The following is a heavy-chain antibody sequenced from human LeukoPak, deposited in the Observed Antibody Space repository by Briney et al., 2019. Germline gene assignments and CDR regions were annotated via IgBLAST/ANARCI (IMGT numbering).Heavy chain of an antibody. CDR2: VNSDGSRT. CDR3: AREGSVTNDY. CDR1: GFTFSSYA. D-gene: IGHD4-17*01. V-gene: IGHV3-74*03. Sequence: PGGSLRLSCAASGFTFSSYAMSWVRQAPGKGLVWVSRVNSDGSRTTYADSVKGRFTISRDNANNTLYLQMNSLTAEDTAVYYCAREGSVTNDYWGQGSLVTVSS. J-gene: IGHJ4*02.